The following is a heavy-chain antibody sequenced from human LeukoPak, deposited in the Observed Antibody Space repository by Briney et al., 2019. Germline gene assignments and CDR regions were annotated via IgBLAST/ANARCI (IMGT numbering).Heavy chain of an antibody. V-gene: IGHV1-2*02. Sequence: ASVTVSCKGSGYTFTGYYMHWVRQAPGQGLDWMGWINPNSGVTNYAQKFQGRVTMARDTSISTAYMELSRLRSDDTAVYYCARAKYSSSWYPHYWGQGTLVTVSS. CDR1: GYTFTGYY. CDR2: INPNSGVT. J-gene: IGHJ4*02. CDR3: ARAKYSSSWYPHY. D-gene: IGHD6-13*01.